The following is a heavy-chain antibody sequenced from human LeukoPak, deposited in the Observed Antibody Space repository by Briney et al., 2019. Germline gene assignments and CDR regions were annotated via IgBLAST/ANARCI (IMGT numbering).Heavy chain of an antibody. CDR1: GGTFISYA. V-gene: IGHV1-69*04. CDR2: IIPILGIA. D-gene: IGHD6-19*01. CDR3: ASAVAGTSDWFDP. J-gene: IGHJ5*02. Sequence: SVTVSCTASGGTFISYAISWVRPAPGQGLEWMGRIIPILGIANYAQKFQGRVTITADKSTSTAYMELSSLRSEDTAVYYCASAVAGTSDWFDPWGQGTLVTVSS.